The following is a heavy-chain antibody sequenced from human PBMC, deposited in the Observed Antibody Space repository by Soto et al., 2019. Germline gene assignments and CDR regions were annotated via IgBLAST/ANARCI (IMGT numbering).Heavy chain of an antibody. J-gene: IGHJ5*02. V-gene: IGHV3-30*18. CDR3: AKDLAAYSSGGWFDP. CDR2: ISYDGSNK. CDR1: GFTFSSYG. Sequence: GGSLRLSCAASGFTFSSYGMHWVRQAPGKGLEWVAVISYDGSNKYYADSVKGRFTISRDNSKNTLYLQMNSLRAEDTAVYYCAKDLAAYSSGGWFDPWGQGTLVTVSS. D-gene: IGHD6-19*01.